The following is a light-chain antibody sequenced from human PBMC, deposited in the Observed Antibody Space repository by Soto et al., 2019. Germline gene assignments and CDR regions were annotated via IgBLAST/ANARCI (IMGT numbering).Light chain of an antibody. Sequence: EVVMTQSPATLSVSPGERATLSCRAAQSIRSLLAWYQHKPGQAPRLLIYGASTRATAITARFTGSGSGTEFTLTISSLQSEDFAVYYCQQYNNWPITVGPGTRLEIK. V-gene: IGKV3-15*01. CDR2: GAS. CDR3: QQYNNWPIT. J-gene: IGKJ5*01. CDR1: QSIRSL.